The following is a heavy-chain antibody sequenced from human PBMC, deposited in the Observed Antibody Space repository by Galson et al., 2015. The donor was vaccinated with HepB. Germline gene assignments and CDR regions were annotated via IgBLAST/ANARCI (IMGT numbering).Heavy chain of an antibody. CDR2: IWYDGSDK. CDR1: GFTLSSYA. Sequence: SLRLSCAASGFTLSSYAMNWVRQAPGKGLEWVAVIWYDGSDKYYADSVKGRFTISRDNSKNTLYLQMDSLRVEDAGLYFCAKGYGLFDSWGQGILVTVSS. V-gene: IGHV3-33*06. CDR3: AKGYGLFDS. J-gene: IGHJ5*01. D-gene: IGHD5-18*01.